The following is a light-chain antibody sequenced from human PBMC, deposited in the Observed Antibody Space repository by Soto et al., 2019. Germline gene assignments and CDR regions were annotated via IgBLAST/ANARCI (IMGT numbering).Light chain of an antibody. J-gene: IGKJ1*01. CDR3: QQYDNWPPWT. CDR2: GAS. V-gene: IGKV3-15*01. Sequence: EIVLTQSPATLSLSPGEIATLSCGASQTVSSNLAWYQQKPGQAPRLLIYGASTRATGVPPRFSGSGSGTEFTLIISSLQSDDFAVYYCQQYDNWPPWTFGQGTKVDIK. CDR1: QTVSSN.